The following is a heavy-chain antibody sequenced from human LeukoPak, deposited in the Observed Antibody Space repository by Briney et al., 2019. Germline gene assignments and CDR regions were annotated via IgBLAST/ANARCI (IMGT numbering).Heavy chain of an antibody. V-gene: IGHV1-46*01. D-gene: IGHD1-26*01. J-gene: IGHJ4*02. CDR1: GYTFTGYY. Sequence: GASVKVSCKASGYTFTGYYMHWVRQAPGQGLERMGIINPANGATSYAQKFQGRVTMTRDTSTSIVYMELNSLRSEDTAVYYCATAPPSGTYYYFDYWGQGTLVTVSS. CDR2: INPANGAT. CDR3: ATAPPSGTYYYFDY.